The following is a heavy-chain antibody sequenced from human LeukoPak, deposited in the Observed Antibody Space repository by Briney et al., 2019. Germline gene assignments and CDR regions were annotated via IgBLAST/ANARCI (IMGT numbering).Heavy chain of an antibody. V-gene: IGHV3-33*01. CDR1: GFTFSAYG. J-gene: IGHJ3*02. Sequence: GGSLRLSCAASGFTFSAYGMHWVRQAPGKGLEWITVIYHPGTHYADSVTGRFTVSRDNSENTLYLQMNSLRVEDTAMYYCASLGGSTGSDDAFDICGRGTMVTVSA. CDR2: IYHPGT. D-gene: IGHD1-26*01. CDR3: ASLGGSTGSDDAFDI.